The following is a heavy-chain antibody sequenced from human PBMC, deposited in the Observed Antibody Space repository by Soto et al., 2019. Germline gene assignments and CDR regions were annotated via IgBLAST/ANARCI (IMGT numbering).Heavy chain of an antibody. D-gene: IGHD3-10*01. CDR1: SSGDYY. V-gene: IGHV3-9*01. CDR2: ISWNSASI. J-gene: IGHJ5*01. CDR3: AKGRVIIQTNWFDS. Sequence: SSGDYYWSWIRQPPGKGLEWVSGISWNSASIDYADSVKGRFTISRDNAKNSLYLQMNSLRAEDTALYYCAKGRVIIQTNWFDSWGQGTLVTVSS.